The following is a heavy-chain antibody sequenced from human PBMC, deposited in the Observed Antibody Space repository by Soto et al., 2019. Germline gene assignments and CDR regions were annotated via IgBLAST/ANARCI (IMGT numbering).Heavy chain of an antibody. Sequence: QVQLVQSGAEVKKPGASVKVSCKASGYTFTSYDINWVRQATGQGLEGMGWMNPNSGNTGYTQKIQGRVTMTRNTSIRTGYMELSSLRSEDTAVYYCARTFDGDNVDYWGQGTLVTVYS. V-gene: IGHV1-8*01. CDR1: GYTFTSYD. CDR2: MNPNSGNT. CDR3: ARTFDGDNVDY. J-gene: IGHJ4*02. D-gene: IGHD4-17*01.